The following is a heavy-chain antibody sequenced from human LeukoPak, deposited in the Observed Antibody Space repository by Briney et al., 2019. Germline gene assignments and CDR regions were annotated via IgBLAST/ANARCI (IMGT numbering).Heavy chain of an antibody. J-gene: IGHJ4*02. Sequence: PSETLSLTCAVSGGSISSSIWWSWVRQPPGKGLEWIGEIYYSGSTNYNPSLKSRVTISVDTSKNQFSLKLSSVTAADTAVYYCARETGSTEDYYFDYWGQGTLVTVSS. CDR3: ARETGSTEDYYFDY. CDR1: GGSISSSIW. V-gene: IGHV4-4*02. D-gene: IGHD4-17*01. CDR2: IYYSGST.